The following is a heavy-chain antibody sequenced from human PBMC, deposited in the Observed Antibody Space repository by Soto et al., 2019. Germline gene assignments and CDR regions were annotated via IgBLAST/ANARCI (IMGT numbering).Heavy chain of an antibody. CDR3: ARQYCTNGVCYSVSWFDP. D-gene: IGHD2-8*01. V-gene: IGHV5-51*01. J-gene: IGHJ5*02. CDR2: IYPGDSDT. CDR1: GYTFTSYG. Sequence: KVSCKASGYTFTSYGISWVRQAPGQGLEWMGIIYPGDSDTRYSPSFQGQVTISADKSISTAYLQWSSLRASDTAMNYCARQYCTNGVCYSVSWFDPWGQGTLVTVSS.